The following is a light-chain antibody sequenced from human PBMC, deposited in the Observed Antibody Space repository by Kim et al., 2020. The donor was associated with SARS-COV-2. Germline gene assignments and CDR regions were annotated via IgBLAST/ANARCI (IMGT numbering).Light chain of an antibody. CDR2: AGS. Sequence: ATGRSKGTISLRGGQGHSNFLAWVQPKPGKGPKSLILAGSSFKSWVPIRFSGRGTWTNFTLPNRNPQAEKFATYYCQQYNSYPLTFGGGTKVDIK. CDR1: QGHSNF. CDR3: QQYNSYPLT. V-gene: IGKV1-16*01. J-gene: IGKJ4*01.